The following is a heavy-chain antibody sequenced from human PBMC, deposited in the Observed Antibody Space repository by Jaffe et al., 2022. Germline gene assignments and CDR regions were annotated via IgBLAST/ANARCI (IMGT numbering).Heavy chain of an antibody. V-gene: IGHV4-59*01. Sequence: QVQLQESGPGLVKPSETLSLTCSVSGGSISSYYWSWIRQPPGKGLEWIGYIYYSGSTNYNPSLKSRVTISLDTSQNQFSLKLSSVTAADTAVYYCARSGSGTYYGYYYYMDVWGKGTTVTVSS. CDR3: ARSGSGTYYGYYYYMDV. D-gene: IGHD1-26*01. CDR1: GGSISSYY. CDR2: IYYSGST. J-gene: IGHJ6*03.